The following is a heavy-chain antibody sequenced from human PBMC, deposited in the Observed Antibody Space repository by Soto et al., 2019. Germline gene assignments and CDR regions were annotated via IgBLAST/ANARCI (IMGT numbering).Heavy chain of an antibody. CDR2: IYYSGST. Sequence: PSETLSLTCTVSGGSISSGDYYWSWIRQPPGKGLEWIGYIYYSGSTYYNPSLKSRVTISVDTSKNQFSLKLSSVTAADTAVYYCAWSGGYYPWYFDYWGQGTLVTVSS. CDR1: GGSISSGDYY. V-gene: IGHV4-30-4*01. CDR3: AWSGGYYPWYFDY. J-gene: IGHJ4*02. D-gene: IGHD3-22*01.